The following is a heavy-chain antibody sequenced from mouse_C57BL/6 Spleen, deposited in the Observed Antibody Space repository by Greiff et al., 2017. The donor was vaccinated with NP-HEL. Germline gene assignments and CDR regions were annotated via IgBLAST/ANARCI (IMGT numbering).Heavy chain of an antibody. CDR3: ARCYGDYVRYYAMDY. CDR1: GYAFSSSW. V-gene: IGHV1-82*01. J-gene: IGHJ4*01. D-gene: IGHD2-13*01. Sequence: VQLQQSGPELVKPGASVKISCKASGYAFSSSWMNWVKQRPGKGLEWIGRIYPGDGDTNYNGKFKGKATLTADKSSSTAYMQLSSLTSEDSAVYFCARCYGDYVRYYAMDYWGQGTSVTVSS. CDR2: IYPGDGDT.